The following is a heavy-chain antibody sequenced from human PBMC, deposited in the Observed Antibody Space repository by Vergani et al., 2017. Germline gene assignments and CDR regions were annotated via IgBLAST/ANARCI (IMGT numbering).Heavy chain of an antibody. D-gene: IGHD1-26*01. CDR2: IYWNDDQ. CDR3: VYRKTEWGNTGCCYPFYYDYNTDV. V-gene: IGHV2-5*04. J-gene: IGHJ6*03. CDR1: GFSLNTRGLS. Sequence: QIPLTESGPALVKPTPTLTLTCTFSGFSLNTRGLSVAWLRHPPGHALDWLALIYWNDDQHYSPSLNNRVTITKDTSKNQVVLTMTNMDYVDTGTYYCVYRKTEWGNTGCCYPFYYDYNTDVWGKGTTVTVSS.